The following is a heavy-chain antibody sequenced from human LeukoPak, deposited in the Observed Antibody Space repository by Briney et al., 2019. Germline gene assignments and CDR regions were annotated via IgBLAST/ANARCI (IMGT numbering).Heavy chain of an antibody. Sequence: GGSLRLSCAVSGFTFSSYAISGVRQAPGTGLQWVSAISGSGYNTYYADSVKGRFTISRDNSKSTLYLQMDSLRAEDTAVYYCARDAYCTSASCRRDFDSWGQGTLVTVSS. J-gene: IGHJ4*02. D-gene: IGHD2-2*01. CDR3: ARDAYCTSASCRRDFDS. CDR1: GFTFSSYA. CDR2: ISGSGYNT. V-gene: IGHV3-23*01.